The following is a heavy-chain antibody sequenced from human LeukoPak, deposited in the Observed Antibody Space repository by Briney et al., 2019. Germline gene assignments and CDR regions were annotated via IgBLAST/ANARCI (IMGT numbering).Heavy chain of an antibody. V-gene: IGHV4-4*02. Sequence: SETLSLTCGVSGDSLSTMTWWNWVRQSPGKGLQWIGEIYHSGTTNYNPSLQSRITMSLDTPRNQFSLTLTSVTAPDTAGSYCLEKGYGTRGWFAPWGPGIAVTVSS. CDR2: IYHSGTT. CDR1: GDSLSTMTW. J-gene: IGHJ5*02. D-gene: IGHD1-1*01. CDR3: LEKGYGTRGWFAP.